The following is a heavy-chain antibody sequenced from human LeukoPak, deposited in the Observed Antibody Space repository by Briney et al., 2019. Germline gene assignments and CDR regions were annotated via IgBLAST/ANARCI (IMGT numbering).Heavy chain of an antibody. CDR2: IYYSGST. CDR3: ARSYYYYSYMDV. J-gene: IGHJ6*03. Sequence: SGTLSLTCTVSGGSISSYYWSWIRQPPGKGLEWIGDIYYSGSTNYNPSLKSRVTISVDTSKNQFSLKLSSVTAADTAVYYCARSYYYYSYMDVWGNGTTVTIS. CDR1: GGSISSYY. V-gene: IGHV4-59*08.